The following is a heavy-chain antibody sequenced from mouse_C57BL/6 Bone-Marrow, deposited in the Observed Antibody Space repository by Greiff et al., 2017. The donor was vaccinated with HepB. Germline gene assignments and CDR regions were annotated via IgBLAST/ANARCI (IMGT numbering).Heavy chain of an antibody. CDR3: ARERGYYYGSRPWFAY. CDR2: IYPRSGNT. Sequence: QVQLKESGAELARPGASVKLSCKASGYTFTSYGISWVKQRTGQGLEWIGEIYPRSGNTYYNEKFKGKATLTADKSSSTAYMELRSLTSEDSAVYFCARERGYYYGSRPWFAYWGQGTLVTVSA. CDR1: GYTFTSYG. J-gene: IGHJ3*01. V-gene: IGHV1-81*01. D-gene: IGHD1-1*01.